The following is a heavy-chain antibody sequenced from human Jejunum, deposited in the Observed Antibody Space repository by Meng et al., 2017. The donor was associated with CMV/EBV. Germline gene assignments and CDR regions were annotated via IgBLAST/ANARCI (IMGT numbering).Heavy chain of an antibody. V-gene: IGHV4-30-4*01. J-gene: IGHJ4*02. CDR3: AREGTNSYYVDY. Sequence: VSGDSINSGDSYWSWIRQPPGKGLEWIGYIYESGSTSYNPSLESRVTISVDTSKNQFSLKVMSVTAADTAVYYCAREGTNSYYVDYWGQGTLVTVSS. CDR1: GDSINSGDSY. CDR2: IYESGST. D-gene: IGHD1-14*01.